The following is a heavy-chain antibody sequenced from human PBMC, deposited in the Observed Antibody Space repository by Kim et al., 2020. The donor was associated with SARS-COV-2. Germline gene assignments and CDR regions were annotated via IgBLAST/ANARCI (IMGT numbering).Heavy chain of an antibody. CDR1: GGSFSGYY. J-gene: IGHJ5*02. V-gene: IGHV4-34*01. CDR2: INHSGST. CDR3: ARGLGRRRYFDWFAPGSWPPKDNWFDP. Sequence: SETLSLTCAVYGGSFSGYYWSWIRQPPGKGLEWIGEINHSGSTNYNPSLKSRVTISVDTSKNQFSLKLSSVTAADTAVYYCARGLGRRRYFDWFAPGSWPPKDNWFDPWGQGTLVTVSS. D-gene: IGHD3-9*01.